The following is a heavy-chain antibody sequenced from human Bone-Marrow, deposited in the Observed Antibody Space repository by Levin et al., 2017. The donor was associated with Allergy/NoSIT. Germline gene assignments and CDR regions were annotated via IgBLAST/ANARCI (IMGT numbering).Heavy chain of an antibody. CDR3: ARDLYSTAFYGAFDI. V-gene: IGHV1-69*13. CDR1: GGTFSTYA. J-gene: IGHJ3*02. CDR2: ILPMFGTT. Sequence: ASVKVSCKASGGTFSTYALYWVRQAPGQGLEWMGGILPMFGTTNIAQNFQGRFTIVADASTNTAYMDLSSLRSEDTATYYCARDLYSTAFYGAFDIWGQGTMVTVSS. D-gene: IGHD2/OR15-2a*01.